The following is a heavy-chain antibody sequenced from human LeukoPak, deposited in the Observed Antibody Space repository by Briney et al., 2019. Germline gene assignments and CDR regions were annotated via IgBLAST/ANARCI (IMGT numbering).Heavy chain of an antibody. CDR2: ITGGGGGT. V-gene: IGHV3-23*01. J-gene: IGHJ3*01. D-gene: IGHD4-17*01. CDR3: AKDPNGDYVGAFDS. CDR1: GLTFRNYA. Sequence: PGGSLRLSCAASGLTFRNYAMTWVRQAPGKGLEWVSSITGGGGGTSYADSVKGRFTVYRDNSKNTLYLQMNGLRAGDTAVYYCAKDPNGDYVGAFDSWGQGTSVTVSS.